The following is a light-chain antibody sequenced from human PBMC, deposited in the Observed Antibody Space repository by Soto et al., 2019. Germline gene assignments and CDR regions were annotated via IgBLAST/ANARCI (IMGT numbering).Light chain of an antibody. V-gene: IGKV3-20*01. Sequence: ETVLTQSPGSLSLSLGDRATLSCRASQTVSNIYLAWYQQKPGQAPRLLIYGTSSRATGIPDRFSGSGSGTDFTLTINRLEPEDFVIYYCQQYGSSPLTFGQGTKVEIK. J-gene: IGKJ1*01. CDR1: QTVSNIY. CDR3: QQYGSSPLT. CDR2: GTS.